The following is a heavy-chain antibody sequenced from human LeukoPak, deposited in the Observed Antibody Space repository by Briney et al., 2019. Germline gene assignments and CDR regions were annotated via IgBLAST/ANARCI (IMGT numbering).Heavy chain of an antibody. Sequence: LSLTCAVSGGSISSGGYSWSWIRQAPGKGLEWVSYISSSGSTIYYADSVKGRFTISRDNAKNSLYLQMNSLRAEDTAVYYCARVKVVTPNYYYYYGMDVWGQGTTVTVSS. CDR3: ARVKVVTPNYYYYYGMDV. J-gene: IGHJ6*02. CDR1: GGSISSGGYS. V-gene: IGHV3-11*01. D-gene: IGHD3-22*01. CDR2: ISSSGSTI.